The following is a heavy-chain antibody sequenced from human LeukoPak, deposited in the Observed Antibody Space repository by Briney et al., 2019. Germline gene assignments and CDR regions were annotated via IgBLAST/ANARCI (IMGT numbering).Heavy chain of an antibody. CDR3: AKGSGSSWYMDYFDY. J-gene: IGHJ4*02. CDR2: IDSDTYGNTI. V-gene: IGHV3-48*02. Sequence: GGSLRLSCAASGFTISSYSMNWVRQAPGKGLEWISYIDSDTYGNTIYYPHTVKGRFTISRDNVKNSLYLQMDSLRDEDTAVYYCAKGSGSSWYMDYFDYWGQGTLVTVSS. D-gene: IGHD6-13*01. CDR1: GFTISSYS.